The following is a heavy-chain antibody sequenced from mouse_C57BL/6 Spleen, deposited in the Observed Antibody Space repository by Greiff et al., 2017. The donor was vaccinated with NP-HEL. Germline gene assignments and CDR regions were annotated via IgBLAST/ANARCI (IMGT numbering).Heavy chain of an antibody. V-gene: IGHV1-80*01. Sequence: QVQLQQSGPELVKPGASVKISCKASGYTFTDYYINWVKQRPGKGLEWIGQIYPGDGDTNYNGKFKGKATLTADKSSRTAYMQLSSLTSEDSAVYFCARYEGELYYDDDGFAYWGQGTLVTVSA. CDR2: IYPGDGDT. D-gene: IGHD2-4*01. CDR1: GYTFTDYY. J-gene: IGHJ3*01. CDR3: ARYEGELYYDDDGFAY.